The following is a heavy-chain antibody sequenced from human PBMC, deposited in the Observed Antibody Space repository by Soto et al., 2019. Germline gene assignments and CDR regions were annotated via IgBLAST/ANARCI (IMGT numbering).Heavy chain of an antibody. V-gene: IGHV4-4*07. Sequence: KPSETLSLTCTVSGDSVSKYYWNWIRQPAGKGLEWIGRIHSTRSPNYNPSLKSRVTMSVDTSKNQFSLKLNLTSVTAADTAVYYCARSPPYGDYANLDTWGQGTLVTVSS. D-gene: IGHD4-17*01. CDR3: ARSPPYGDYANLDT. CDR1: GDSVSKYY. J-gene: IGHJ5*02. CDR2: IHSTRSP.